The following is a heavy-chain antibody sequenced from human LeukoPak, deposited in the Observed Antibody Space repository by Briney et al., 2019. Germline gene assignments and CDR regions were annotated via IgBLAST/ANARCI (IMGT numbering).Heavy chain of an antibody. CDR2: ISYDGSNK. V-gene: IGHV3-30*04. Sequence: PGGSLRLSCAASGFTFRSYAMHWVRQAPGKGLEWVAVISYDGSNKYYADSVKGRFTISRDNSKNTLYLQMNSLRAEDTAVYYCARDALLDIVVVLAAQGMDVWGQGTTVTVSS. CDR3: ARDALLDIVVVLAAQGMDV. D-gene: IGHD2-2*03. J-gene: IGHJ6*02. CDR1: GFTFRSYA.